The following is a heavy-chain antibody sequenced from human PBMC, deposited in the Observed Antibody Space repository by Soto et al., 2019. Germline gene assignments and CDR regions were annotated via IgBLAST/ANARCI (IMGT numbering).Heavy chain of an antibody. J-gene: IGHJ6*01. CDR1: GGTFSRYV. CDR3: ARAGTVTDFYHYCYGMDI. D-gene: IGHD4-17*01. V-gene: IGHV1-69*06. Sequence: QVQLVQSGAEVKKPGSPVKVSCKVSGGTFSRYVVSWVRQAPGQGLEWMGGIIPFSGSTNYTQKFQGRVTLTADISTSTAYMELSSVTSEDTAVYDCARAGTVTDFYHYCYGMDIWGQGTTVTVTS. CDR2: IIPFSGST.